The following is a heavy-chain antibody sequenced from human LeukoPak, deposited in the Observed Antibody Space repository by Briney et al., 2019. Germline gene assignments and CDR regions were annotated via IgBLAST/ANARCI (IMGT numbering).Heavy chain of an antibody. V-gene: IGHV1-46*01. J-gene: IGHJ6*02. CDR3: ARETFRLAQTPLGVDV. CDR1: GYTFTSYY. D-gene: IGHD2/OR15-2a*01. CDR2: INPSGGST. Sequence: ASVKVSCKASGYTFTSYYMHWVRQAPGQGLEWMGLINPSGGSTSYAQKFQGRVTMTRDTSTSTVYMELSSLRSEDTAVYYCARETFRLAQTPLGVDVWGQGTTVTVSS.